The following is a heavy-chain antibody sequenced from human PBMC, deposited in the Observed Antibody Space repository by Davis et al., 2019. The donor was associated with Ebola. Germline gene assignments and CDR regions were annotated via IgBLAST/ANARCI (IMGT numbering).Heavy chain of an antibody. D-gene: IGHD6-13*01. J-gene: IGHJ2*01. V-gene: IGHV3-23*01. CDR2: ISGSGGRT. CDR1: GFTFRSYV. Sequence: GGSLRLPCAASGFTFRSYVTSWVRQAPGKGLEWVTAISGSGGRTYYADSVKGRFTISRDNSKNTLYLQMNSLRAEDTAVYYYAKDSIWSGYSTKYRYFDLWGRGTLVTVSS. CDR3: AKDSIWSGYSTKYRYFDL.